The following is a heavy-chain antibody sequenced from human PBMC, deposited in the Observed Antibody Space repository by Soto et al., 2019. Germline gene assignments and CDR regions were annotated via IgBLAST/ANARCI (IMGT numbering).Heavy chain of an antibody. V-gene: IGHV1-3*04. Sequence: ASVKVSCNASGYTFTRHSMDWVRQAPGQRLEWMGWINTGNGHTKYSQEFQGRVTIIRDTSASTAYMGLSSLRSEDTTVYYCARFLMSVLTLDVWGQGTTVTVSS. CDR1: GYTFTRHS. CDR2: INTGNGHT. CDR3: ARFLMSVLTLDV. J-gene: IGHJ6*02. D-gene: IGHD2-8*01.